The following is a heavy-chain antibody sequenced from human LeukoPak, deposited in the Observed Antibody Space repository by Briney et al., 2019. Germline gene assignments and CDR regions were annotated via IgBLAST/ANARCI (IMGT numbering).Heavy chain of an antibody. Sequence: NPSETLSLTCAVYGGSFSGYYWSWIRQPPGKGLEWIGEINHSGSTNYNPSLKSRVTISVDTSKNQFSLKLSSVTAADTAVYYCARQTVVPAASWSGMVGYYYYYMDVWGKGTTVTISS. CDR1: GGSFSGYY. D-gene: IGHD2-2*01. J-gene: IGHJ6*03. CDR3: ARQTVVPAASWSGMVGYYYYYMDV. V-gene: IGHV4-34*01. CDR2: INHSGST.